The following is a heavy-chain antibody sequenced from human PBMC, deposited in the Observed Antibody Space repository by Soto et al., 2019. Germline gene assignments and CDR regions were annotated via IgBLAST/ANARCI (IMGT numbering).Heavy chain of an antibody. V-gene: IGHV3-7*01. D-gene: IGHD6-19*01. CDR3: ARGGGWYGDYYYYYYGMDV. J-gene: IGHJ6*02. CDR1: GFTFSSYW. CDR2: IKQDGSEK. Sequence: GGSLRLSCAASGFTFSSYWMSWVRQAPGKGLEWVANIKQDGSEKYYVDSVKGRFTISRDNAKNSLYLQMNSLRAEDTAVYYCARGGGWYGDYYYYYYGMDVWGQGTTVTVSS.